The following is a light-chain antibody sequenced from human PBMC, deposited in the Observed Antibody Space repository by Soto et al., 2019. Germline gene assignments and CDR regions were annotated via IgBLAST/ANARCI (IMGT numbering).Light chain of an antibody. CDR3: ATWDNSLSAGGV. Sequence: VHTQPPSLSVSPGQQVTISCSGSSSNIGNNYVSWYQHLPVTAPKLLIYDNDKRPSGIPDRFSGSKSGTSATLGITGLQTGDEADYYCATWDNSLSAGGVFGTGTKVTVL. CDR1: SSNIGNNY. CDR2: DND. V-gene: IGLV1-51*01. J-gene: IGLJ1*01.